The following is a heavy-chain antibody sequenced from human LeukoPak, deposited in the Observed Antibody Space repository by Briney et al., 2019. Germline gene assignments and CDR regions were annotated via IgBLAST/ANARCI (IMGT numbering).Heavy chain of an antibody. D-gene: IGHD3-10*01. V-gene: IGHV3-48*02. CDR1: GFTFGSYS. CDR2: ISSSSSTI. J-gene: IGHJ6*02. Sequence: GGSLRLSCAASGFTFGSYSMNWVRQAPGKGLEWVSYISSSSSTIYYADSVKGRFTISRDNAKNSLYLQMNSLRDEDTAVYYCARPMVRGVIRSYYYYGMDVWGQGTTVTVSS. CDR3: ARPMVRGVIRSYYYYGMDV.